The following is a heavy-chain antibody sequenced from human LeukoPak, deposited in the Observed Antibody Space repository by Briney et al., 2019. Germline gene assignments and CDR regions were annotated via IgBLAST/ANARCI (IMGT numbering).Heavy chain of an antibody. J-gene: IGHJ4*02. Sequence: ASVKVFCKASGYTFTSYNINWVRQATGQGFEWKGWMSANSGNTWYAQKLQGRATMARDTPISTGYMELSSLRSEDTAVYYCTRGPPHWGFDFRGQGTLVTVSS. CDR1: GYTFTSYN. V-gene: IGHV1-8*01. CDR3: TRGPPHWGFDF. CDR2: MSANSGNT. D-gene: IGHD7-27*01.